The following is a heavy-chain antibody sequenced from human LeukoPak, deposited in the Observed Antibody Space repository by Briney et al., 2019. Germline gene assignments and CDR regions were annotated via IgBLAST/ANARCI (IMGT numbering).Heavy chain of an antibody. CDR2: ISYDGSNK. V-gene: IGHV3-30*18. CDR1: GFTFSSYG. Sequence: GGSLRLSCAASGFTFSSYGVHWVRQAPGKGLEWVAVISYDGSNKYYADSVKGRFTISRDNSKNTLYLQMNSLRAEDTAVYYCAKDDSYGLDYWGQETLVTVSS. D-gene: IGHD5-18*01. CDR3: AKDDSYGLDY. J-gene: IGHJ4*02.